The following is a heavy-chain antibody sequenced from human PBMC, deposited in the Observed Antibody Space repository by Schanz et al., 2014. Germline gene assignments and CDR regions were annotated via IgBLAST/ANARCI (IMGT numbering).Heavy chain of an antibody. D-gene: IGHD3-3*01. CDR1: GFTFSNTW. J-gene: IGHJ6*03. CDR2: IKSKIDGGTT. Sequence: EVQLVESGGGLVRPGGSLRLSCLASGFTFSNTWMNWVRQTPGKGLEWIGRIKSKIDGGTTDYAAPVKGRFTISRDDSKNTLYLQMNSLKTEDTAVYYCTTVERITIFEVVPYYYYYMDVWGKGTTVTVSS. CDR3: TTVERITIFEVVPYYYYYMDV. V-gene: IGHV3-15*01.